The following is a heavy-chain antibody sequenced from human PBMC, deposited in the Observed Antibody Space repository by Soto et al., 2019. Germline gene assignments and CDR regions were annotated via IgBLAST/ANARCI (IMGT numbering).Heavy chain of an antibody. CDR2: IYYSGST. CDR3: ARVQGHDFWSGYYTGPYYFDY. Sequence: PSETLSLTCTVSGGSISSYYWSWIRQPPGKGLEWIGYIYYSGSTNYNPSLKSRVTISVDTSKNQFSLKLSSVTAADTAVYYCARVQGHDFWSGYYTGPYYFDYWGQGTLVTVSS. V-gene: IGHV4-59*01. D-gene: IGHD3-3*01. J-gene: IGHJ4*02. CDR1: GGSISSYY.